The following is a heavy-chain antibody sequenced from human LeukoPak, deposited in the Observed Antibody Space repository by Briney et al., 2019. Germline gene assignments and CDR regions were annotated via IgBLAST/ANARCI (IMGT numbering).Heavy chain of an antibody. CDR1: GGSFSGYY. J-gene: IGHJ4*02. CDR2: INHSGST. D-gene: IGHD3-10*01. CDR3: AGVLLWFGESY. V-gene: IGHV4-34*01. Sequence: PSETLSLTCAVYGGSFSGYYWSWIRQPPGKGLEWIGEINHSGSTNYNPSLKSRVTISVDTSKNQFSLKLSSVTAADTAVYYCAGVLLWFGESYWGQGTLVTDSS.